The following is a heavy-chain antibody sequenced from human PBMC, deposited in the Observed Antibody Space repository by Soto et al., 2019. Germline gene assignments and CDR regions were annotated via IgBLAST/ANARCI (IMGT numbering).Heavy chain of an antibody. J-gene: IGHJ4*02. CDR3: ARAQMYSGAYHDY. Sequence: QVQLVQSGAEVENPGASVKVSCKASGYTFTNFGINWVRQAPGQGLEWMGWITPYNGNANYAQKHQGRLTITTDTSTSTADMELRSLRSDDTAVYYCARAQMYSGAYHDYWGQGTLVTVSS. CDR2: ITPYNGNA. V-gene: IGHV1-18*04. D-gene: IGHD1-26*01. CDR1: GYTFTNFG.